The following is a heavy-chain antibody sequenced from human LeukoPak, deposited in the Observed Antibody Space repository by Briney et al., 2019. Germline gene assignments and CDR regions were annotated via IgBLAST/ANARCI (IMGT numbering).Heavy chain of an antibody. CDR1: GFTVSSNY. Sequence: GGSLRLSCAASGFTVSSNYMSWVRQAPGEGLEWVSVIYSGGSTYYADSVKGRFTISRDNAKNSLYLQMNSLRAEDTAVYYCARVRTEQLVYFDYWGQGTLVTVSS. J-gene: IGHJ4*02. V-gene: IGHV3-53*01. D-gene: IGHD6-6*01. CDR3: ARVRTEQLVYFDY. CDR2: IYSGGST.